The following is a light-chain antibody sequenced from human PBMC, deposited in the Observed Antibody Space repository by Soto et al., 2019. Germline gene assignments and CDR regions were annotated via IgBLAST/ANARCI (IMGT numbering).Light chain of an antibody. V-gene: IGKV3-11*01. CDR3: QQRRYWPVT. CDR2: DAS. J-gene: IGKJ1*01. CDR1: QSVSSY. Sequence: EIVLTQSPDILSMSPGERATLSCRASQSVSSYFAWYQQKPGQAPRLLIYDASNRATGVPARFSGSGSGTDFTLTISSLEPEDFAVYYCQQRRYWPVTFGQGTKV.